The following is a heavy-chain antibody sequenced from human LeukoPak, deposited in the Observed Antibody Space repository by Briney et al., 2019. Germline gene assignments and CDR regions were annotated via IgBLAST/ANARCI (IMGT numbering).Heavy chain of an antibody. D-gene: IGHD3-22*01. V-gene: IGHV4-61*05. CDR1: GGSISSSSYH. CDR2: IYYSGST. J-gene: IGHJ3*02. Sequence: SETLSLTCTVSGGSISSSSYHWSWIRQPPGKGLEWIGYIYYSGSTNYNPSLKSRVTISVDTSKNQFSLKLSSETAADTAVYYCARLPEFQYDSSGYYWAFDIWGQGTMVTVSS. CDR3: ARLPEFQYDSSGYYWAFDI.